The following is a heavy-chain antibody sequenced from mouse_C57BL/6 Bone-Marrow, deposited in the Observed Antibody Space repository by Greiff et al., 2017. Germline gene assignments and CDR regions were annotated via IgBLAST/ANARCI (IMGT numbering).Heavy chain of an antibody. Sequence: VQLQQSGAELVKPGASVKISCKASGYTFTDYYINWVKQRPGQGLEWIGKIGPGSGSTYYNEKFKGKATLTADKSSSTAYMQLSCLTSEDSAVYFCAPSLLRYPEAGWYFDGWGTGTTVTVSS. CDR3: APSLLRYPEAGWYFDG. J-gene: IGHJ1*03. D-gene: IGHD1-2*01. V-gene: IGHV1-77*01. CDR2: IGPGSGST. CDR1: GYTFTDYY.